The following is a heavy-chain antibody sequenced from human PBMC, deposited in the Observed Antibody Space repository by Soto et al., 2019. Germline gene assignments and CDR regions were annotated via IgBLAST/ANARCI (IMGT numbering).Heavy chain of an antibody. V-gene: IGHV4-30-2*01. Sequence: PSETLSLTCAVSGGSISSGGYSWSWIRQPPGKGLEWIGYIYHSGSTYYNPSLKSRVTISVDRSKNQFSLKLSSVTAAGTAVYYCARGYCSSTSCYIWDNWFDPWGQGTLVTVSS. CDR1: GGSISSGGYS. CDR3: ARGYCSSTSCYIWDNWFDP. CDR2: IYHSGST. J-gene: IGHJ5*02. D-gene: IGHD2-2*02.